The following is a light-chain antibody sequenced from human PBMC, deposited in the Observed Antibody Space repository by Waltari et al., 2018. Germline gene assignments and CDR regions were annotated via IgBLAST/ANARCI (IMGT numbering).Light chain of an antibody. V-gene: IGKV3-20*01. J-gene: IGKJ1*01. CDR2: GES. CDR3: QQYGSSPTWT. Sequence: EIVLTQSPGTLSLSPGERATLSCRASQSVSSSYLAWYQQKPGQAPRLLIYGESSRATGIPDRFSGRGSGTDFTLTISRLEPEDFAVYYCQQYGSSPTWTFGQGTKVEIK. CDR1: QSVSSSY.